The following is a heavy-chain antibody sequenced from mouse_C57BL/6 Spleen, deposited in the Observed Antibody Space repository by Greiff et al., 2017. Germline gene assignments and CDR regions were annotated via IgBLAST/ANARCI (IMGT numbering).Heavy chain of an antibody. J-gene: IGHJ4*01. Sequence: VQLQQSGAELAKPGASVKLSCKASGYTFTSYWMHWVKQRPGQGLEWIGYINPSSGYTKYTQKFKDKATLTADKSSSTAYMQLSSLTYEDSAVYYCARGLITTVVASDYYAMDYWGQGTSVTVSS. V-gene: IGHV1-7*01. CDR1: GYTFTSYW. CDR3: ARGLITTVVASDYYAMDY. D-gene: IGHD1-1*01. CDR2: INPSSGYT.